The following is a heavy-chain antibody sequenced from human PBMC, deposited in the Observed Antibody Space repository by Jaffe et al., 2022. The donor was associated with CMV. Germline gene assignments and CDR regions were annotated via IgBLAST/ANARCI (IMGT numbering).Heavy chain of an antibody. CDR1: GYSFTSYG. CDR2: INTYNGNT. CDR3: ARRSLGYDNVWGSSQVYALDI. D-gene: IGHD3-16*01. V-gene: IGHV1-18*01. Sequence: QVQLVQSGTEVKKPGASVKVSCKTSGYSFTSYGISWVRQAPGQGLEWMGWINTYNGNTNHAQKVQGRVTMTTDTSTTTAYMELRSVRSDDTAVYYCARRSLGYDNVWGSSQVYALDIWGQGTIVTVSS. J-gene: IGHJ3*02.